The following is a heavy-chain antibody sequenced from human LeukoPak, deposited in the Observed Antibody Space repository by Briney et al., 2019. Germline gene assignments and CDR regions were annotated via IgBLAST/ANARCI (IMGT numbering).Heavy chain of an antibody. V-gene: IGHV4-30-2*01. CDR1: GGSISSGGYY. CDR2: INHSGST. J-gene: IGHJ6*02. CDR3: ARGAWFGESPIYGMDV. D-gene: IGHD3-10*01. Sequence: PSQTLSLTCTVSGGSISSGGYYWSWIRQPPGKGLEWIGEINHSGSTNYNPSLKSRVTISVDTSKNQFSLKLSSVTAADTAVYYCARGAWFGESPIYGMDVWGQGTTVTVSS.